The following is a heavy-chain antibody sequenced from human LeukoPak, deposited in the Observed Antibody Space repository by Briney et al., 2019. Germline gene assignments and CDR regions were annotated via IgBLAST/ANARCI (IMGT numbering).Heavy chain of an antibody. Sequence: ASVKVSCKASGYTFTTYAMHWVRQAPGQRLEWMGWINAGNGNTKYSQKFQGRVTITADESTSTAYMELSSLRSEDTAVYYCAREPNDYGGNPSGRDVWGQGTTVTVSS. V-gene: IGHV1-3*01. CDR1: GYTFTTYA. CDR2: INAGNGNT. J-gene: IGHJ6*02. CDR3: AREPNDYGGNPSGRDV. D-gene: IGHD4-23*01.